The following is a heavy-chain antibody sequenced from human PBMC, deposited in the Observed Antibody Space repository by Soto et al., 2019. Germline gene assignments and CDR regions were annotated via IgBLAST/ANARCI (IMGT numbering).Heavy chain of an antibody. V-gene: IGHV3-23*01. CDR3: AKGSASSRPYFFDC. J-gene: IGHJ4*02. Sequence: SLRLSCAVSGFTFTNFVMSWVRQAPGKGLEWVSAITGSSGDTYYADSVKGRFTISRDNSKNTLHLQMDSLRAEDTAIYYCAKGSASSRPYFFDCWGKGALVTVSS. D-gene: IGHD2-2*01. CDR2: ITGSSGDT. CDR1: GFTFTNFV.